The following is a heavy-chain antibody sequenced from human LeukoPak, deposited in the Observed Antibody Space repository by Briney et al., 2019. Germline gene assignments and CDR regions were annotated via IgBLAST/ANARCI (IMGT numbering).Heavy chain of an antibody. D-gene: IGHD4-11*01. Sequence: SETLSLTCSVSGHSISSGYYWGWLRQPPGKGLEWIGTMYHRGSTYYNPSLKSRVTMSGDTSKNHFSLQLSSVIAADAAVYYCARHRGDNSNPRYYFYYMDVWGKGTTVTVSS. J-gene: IGHJ6*03. CDR3: ARHRGDNSNPRYYFYYMDV. CDR1: GHSISSGYY. V-gene: IGHV4-38-2*01. CDR2: MYHRGST.